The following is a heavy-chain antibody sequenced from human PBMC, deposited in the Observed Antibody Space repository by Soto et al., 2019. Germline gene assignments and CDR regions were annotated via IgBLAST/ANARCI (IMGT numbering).Heavy chain of an antibody. J-gene: IGHJ3*02. Sequence: SVKVSCKASGFTFTSSAVQWVRQARGQRLEWIGWIVVGSGNTNYAQKFQERVTITRDMSTSTAYMELSSLRSEDTAVYYCAADPYYYDSSGYYSPRLAFDIWGQWTMVTVSS. D-gene: IGHD3-22*01. V-gene: IGHV1-58*01. CDR1: GFTFTSSA. CDR3: AADPYYYDSSGYYSPRLAFDI. CDR2: IVVGSGNT.